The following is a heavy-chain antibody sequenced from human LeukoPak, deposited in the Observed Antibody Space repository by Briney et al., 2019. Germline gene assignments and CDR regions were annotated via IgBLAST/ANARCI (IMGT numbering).Heavy chain of an antibody. V-gene: IGHV4-34*01. CDR1: GGSFSGYY. J-gene: IGHJ4*02. D-gene: IGHD3-16*01. CDR3: AKSGDYLWDY. CDR2: IYHTGST. Sequence: SETLSLTCAVYGGSFSGYYWSWIRQPPGKGLEWIGEIYHTGSTNYSPSLRSRVTMSIDKSNNQFSLNLNSVTAADTAVYYCAKSGDYLWDYWGQGTLVTVSS.